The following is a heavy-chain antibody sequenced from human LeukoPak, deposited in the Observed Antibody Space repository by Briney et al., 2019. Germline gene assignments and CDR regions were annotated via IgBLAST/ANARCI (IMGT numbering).Heavy chain of an antibody. J-gene: IGHJ4*02. CDR1: GVAVSGYW. D-gene: IGHD4-17*01. CDR2: INSDGSST. Sequence: GGSLRLSCAAFGVAVSGYWMNWVRQAPGKGLVWVARINSDGSSTSHADSVKGRFTISRDNAKNTLYLQMNSLRVDDAAVYYCARDPKYGDLDYWGLGTLVTVSS. V-gene: IGHV3-74*01. CDR3: ARDPKYGDLDY.